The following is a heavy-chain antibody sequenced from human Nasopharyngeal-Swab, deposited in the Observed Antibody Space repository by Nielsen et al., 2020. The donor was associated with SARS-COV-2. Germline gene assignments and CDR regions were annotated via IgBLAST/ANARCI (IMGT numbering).Heavy chain of an antibody. CDR1: GYTFTSYD. V-gene: IGHV1-8*01. CDR3: ATLIAAAGTGYYYYYGMDV. J-gene: IGHJ6*02. CDR2: MNPNSGNT. D-gene: IGHD6-13*01. Sequence: GGSLRLSCKASGYTFTSYDINWVRQATGQGLEWMGWMNPNSGNTGYAQKFQGRVTMTRNTSISTAYMELSSLRSEDTAVYYCATLIAAAGTGYYYYYGMDVWGQGTTVTVSS.